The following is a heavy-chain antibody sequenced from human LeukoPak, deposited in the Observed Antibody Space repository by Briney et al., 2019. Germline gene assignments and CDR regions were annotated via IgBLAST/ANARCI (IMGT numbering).Heavy chain of an antibody. CDR2: ISSSSSTI. D-gene: IGHD3-9*01. CDR1: GFTFSSYS. V-gene: IGHV3-48*04. CDR3: ARDQVTGYFDWPLDY. Sequence: GGSLRLSCAASGFTFSSYSMNWVRQAPGKGLEWVSYISSSSSTIYYADSVKGRFTISRDNAKNSLYLQMNSLRAEDTAVNYCARDQVTGYFDWPLDYWGQGTLVTVSS. J-gene: IGHJ4*02.